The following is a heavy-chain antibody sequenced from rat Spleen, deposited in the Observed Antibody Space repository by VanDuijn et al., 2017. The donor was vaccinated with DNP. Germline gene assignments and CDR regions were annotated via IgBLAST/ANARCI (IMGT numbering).Heavy chain of an antibody. CDR3: AREEFGVEY. D-gene: IGHD4-3*01. CDR2: INKDSTKI. CDR1: EFNFNDYW. Sequence: EVKLVESGGGLVQPGRSLILSCAASEFNFNDYWMVWVRQAPGKGLEWIGEINKDSTKIDYTPSLKDKLTISRANAQNTLYLQVNKPESEDTDIYYCAREEFGVEYWGQGVMVTVSS. V-gene: IGHV4-2*01. J-gene: IGHJ2*01.